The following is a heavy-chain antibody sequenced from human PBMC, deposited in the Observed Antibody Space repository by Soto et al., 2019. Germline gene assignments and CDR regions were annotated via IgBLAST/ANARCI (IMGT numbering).Heavy chain of an antibody. CDR2: INHSGST. J-gene: IGHJ5*02. CDR3: VREGGDNSFDP. V-gene: IGHV4-34*01. CDR1: GGSFSGYY. Sequence: SETVSLTCAVYGGSFSGYYWSWIRQPPGKGLEWIGEINHSGSTNYNPSLKSRVTISVDTSKNQFSLKLSSVTAADTAVYYCVREGGDNSFDPWGQVPVVTVSS. D-gene: IGHD3-16*01.